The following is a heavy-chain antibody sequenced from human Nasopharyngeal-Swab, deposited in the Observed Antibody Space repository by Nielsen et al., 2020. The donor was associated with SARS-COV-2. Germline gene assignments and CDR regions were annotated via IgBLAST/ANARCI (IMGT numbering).Heavy chain of an antibody. V-gene: IGHV1-18*01. D-gene: IGHD5-24*01. J-gene: IGHJ3*02. Sequence: WVRQAQGRGWEGMGWFSAYNGNTNYAQKCEGRVTITADECTSTAYMELSSLRSEDTAVYYCARDRLRWLQSGSFLNPDAFDIWGQGTMVTVSS. CDR3: ARDRLRWLQSGSFLNPDAFDI. CDR2: FSAYNGNT.